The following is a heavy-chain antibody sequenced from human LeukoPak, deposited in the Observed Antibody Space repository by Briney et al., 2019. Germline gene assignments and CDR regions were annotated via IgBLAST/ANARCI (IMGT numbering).Heavy chain of an antibody. Sequence: GGSLRLSCAASGFTFSSYSMNWVRQAPGKGLEWVSGISGSGGSTYYADSVKGRFTISRDNSKNMMYLQMKSLRDEDTALYYCARGYYYDSSAYPGDYWSQGTLVTVSS. CDR2: ISGSGGST. J-gene: IGHJ4*02. CDR1: GFTFSSYS. CDR3: ARGYYYDSSAYPGDY. V-gene: IGHV3-23*01. D-gene: IGHD3-22*01.